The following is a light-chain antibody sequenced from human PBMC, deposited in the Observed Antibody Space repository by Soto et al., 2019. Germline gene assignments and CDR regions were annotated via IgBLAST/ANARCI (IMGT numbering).Light chain of an antibody. CDR1: SSDIGTSIY. J-gene: IGLJ2*01. Sequence: QSALTQPASVSGSPGQSIAISCTGTSSDIGTSIYVSWYQQHPGKAPKLMIYDVSSRPSGVSDRFSGSKSVNTASLTVSGLQAEDEADYYCSSHTIGSTTLFGGGTKLTVL. CDR3: SSHTIGSTTL. V-gene: IGLV2-14*01. CDR2: DVS.